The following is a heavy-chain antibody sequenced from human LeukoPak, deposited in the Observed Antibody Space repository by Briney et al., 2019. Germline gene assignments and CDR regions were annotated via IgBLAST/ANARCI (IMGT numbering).Heavy chain of an antibody. V-gene: IGHV4-59*01. J-gene: IGHJ3*02. CDR2: LYYSGST. CDR1: GVSISSYY. Sequence: SETLSLTCTVSGVSISSYYWLWIRQPPGKALEEIGYLYYSGSTNYNPSLKSRVTISVDTSKNQFSLKLSSVTAADTAVYYCARGGYSGYDGRDAFDIWGQGTMVTVSS. CDR3: ARGGYSGYDGRDAFDI. D-gene: IGHD5-12*01.